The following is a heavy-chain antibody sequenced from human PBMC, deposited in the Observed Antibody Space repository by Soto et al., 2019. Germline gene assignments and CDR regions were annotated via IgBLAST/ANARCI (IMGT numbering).Heavy chain of an antibody. D-gene: IGHD6-6*01. Sequence: PGGSLRLSCAASGFTFSSYGMHWVRQAPGKGLEWVAVISYDGSNKYYADSVKGRFTISRDNSKNTLYLQMNSLRAEDTAVYYCAKCSSIAARWDYYYYYGMDVWGQGTTVTVSS. V-gene: IGHV3-30*18. CDR1: GFTFSSYG. CDR3: AKCSSIAARWDYYYYYGMDV. CDR2: ISYDGSNK. J-gene: IGHJ6*02.